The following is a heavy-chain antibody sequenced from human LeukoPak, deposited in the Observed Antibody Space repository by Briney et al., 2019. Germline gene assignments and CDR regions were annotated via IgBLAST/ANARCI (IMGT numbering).Heavy chain of an antibody. D-gene: IGHD1-26*01. Sequence: GGSLRLSCAASGFTFSSYGLHWVRQAPGKGLEWVAFIRYDGSNKYYADSVKGRFTVSRDNSKTTLYLQMNSLRADDTAVYYCAKGGPTGSNYFDFWGQGTLVTVSS. CDR1: GFTFSSYG. CDR3: AKGGPTGSNYFDF. V-gene: IGHV3-30*02. J-gene: IGHJ4*02. CDR2: IRYDGSNK.